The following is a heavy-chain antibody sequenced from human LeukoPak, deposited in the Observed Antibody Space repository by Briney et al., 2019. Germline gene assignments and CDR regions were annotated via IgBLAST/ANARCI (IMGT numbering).Heavy chain of an antibody. CDR3: ARDPTRAHRKDIVVVPAASDAFDI. V-gene: IGHV3-7*01. J-gene: IGHJ3*02. Sequence: GGSLRLSCAASGFTFSSYWMSWVRQAPGKGLEWVANIKQDGSEKYYVDSVKGRFTISRDNAKNSLYLQMNSLRAEDTAVYYCARDPTRAHRKDIVVVPAASDAFDIWGQGTMVTVSS. D-gene: IGHD2-2*01. CDR1: GFTFSSYW. CDR2: IKQDGSEK.